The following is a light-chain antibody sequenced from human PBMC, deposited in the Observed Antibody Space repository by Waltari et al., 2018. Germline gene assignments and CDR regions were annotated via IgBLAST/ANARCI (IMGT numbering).Light chain of an antibody. CDR2: VNSDGSH. Sequence: QLVLTQSPSAPASLPASVKLTCTPRRGHRSNAIALPQQQPEKGPGYLMKVNSDGSHSKGDEIPDRFAGSSSGAERYLTSASLQSEDEADYYCQTGGHGTWVFGGGTKLTVL. CDR1: RGHRSNA. J-gene: IGLJ3*02. CDR3: QTGGHGTWV. V-gene: IGLV4-69*01.